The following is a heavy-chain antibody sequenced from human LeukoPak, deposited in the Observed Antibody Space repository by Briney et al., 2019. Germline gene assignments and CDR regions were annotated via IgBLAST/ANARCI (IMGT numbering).Heavy chain of an antibody. CDR3: AEDQRGYGGKNFGY. CDR1: GFTFSDYA. J-gene: IGHJ4*02. Sequence: GGSLRLSCAASGFTFSDYAMSWVRQAPGKGLEWVSAISGSAGSTYYADSVKGRFTISRDNSKNTLYLQMNSLRAEDTAVYYCAEDQRGYGGKNFGYWGQGTLVTVSS. V-gene: IGHV3-23*01. D-gene: IGHD4-23*01. CDR2: ISGSAGST.